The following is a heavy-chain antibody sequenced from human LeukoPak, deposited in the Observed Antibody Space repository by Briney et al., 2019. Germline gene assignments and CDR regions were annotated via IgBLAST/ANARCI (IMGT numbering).Heavy chain of an antibody. Sequence: SETLSLTCTVSGGSISNYYWTWIRQPPGKGLEWIGYIYSKESTYYNPSLNSRVTISGDTSKNQFSLRLTSVTAADTAVYYCARISAAAVEPWGKGTTVTISS. D-gene: IGHD6-13*01. J-gene: IGHJ6*04. CDR3: ARISAAAVEP. CDR1: GGSISNYY. CDR2: IYSKEST. V-gene: IGHV4-59*01.